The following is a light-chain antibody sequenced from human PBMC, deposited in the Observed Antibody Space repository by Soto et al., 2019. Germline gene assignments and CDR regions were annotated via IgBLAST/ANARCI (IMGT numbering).Light chain of an antibody. CDR1: QAVLYSSNNKNY. J-gene: IGKJ1*01. Sequence: DIVMTQSPDSLAVSLGERATINCKSSQAVLYSSNNKNYVAWYQLKPGQPPKLLINWASTRESGVPDRFSGSGSGTDFTLTISSLQAEDVATYYCHQYYSVPLTFGQGTKVEIK. CDR2: WAS. CDR3: HQYYSVPLT. V-gene: IGKV4-1*01.